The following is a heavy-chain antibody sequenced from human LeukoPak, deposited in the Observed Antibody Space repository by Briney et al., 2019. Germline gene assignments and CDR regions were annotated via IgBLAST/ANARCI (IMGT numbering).Heavy chain of an antibody. CDR1: GFIFSNYP. CDR2: ASHIGNNK. V-gene: IGHV3-30-3*01. J-gene: IGHJ5*02. Sequence: GGSLRLSCAASGFIFSNYPMHWVRQAPGKGLEWVAVASHIGNNKYYPNAVRGRFTISRDNSKDTLFLQMNSLRADDTAVYYCVGPTCLRGGYCSSNPWGQGTLVTVSS. D-gene: IGHD2-15*01. CDR3: VGPTCLRGGYCSSNP.